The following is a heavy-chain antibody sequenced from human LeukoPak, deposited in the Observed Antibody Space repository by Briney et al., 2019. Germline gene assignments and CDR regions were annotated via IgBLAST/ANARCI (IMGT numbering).Heavy chain of an antibody. Sequence: GGSLRLSCAASGFTFDDYGMSWVRQAPGKGLEWVSGINWNGGSTGYANSVKGRFTISRDNAKNSLYLQMNSLRAEDTALYYCARVGQPFRSKGTTVVVTSFDYWGQGTLVTVSS. CDR3: ARVGQPFRSKGTTVVVTSFDY. D-gene: IGHD2-21*02. CDR1: GFTFDDYG. V-gene: IGHV3-20*04. CDR2: INWNGGST. J-gene: IGHJ4*02.